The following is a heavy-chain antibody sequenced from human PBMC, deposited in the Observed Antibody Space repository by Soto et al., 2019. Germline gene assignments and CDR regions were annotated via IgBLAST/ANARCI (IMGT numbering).Heavy chain of an antibody. CDR3: AKTVGSYIEEYYFDY. D-gene: IGHD3-10*01. CDR1: GFTVSSNY. CDR2: IYSGGST. V-gene: IGHV3-53*04. Sequence: GGSLRLSCAASGFTVSSNYMSWVRQAPGKGLEWVSVIYSGGSTYYADSVKGRFTISRHNSKNTLYLQMNSLRAEDTAVYYCAKTVGSYIEEYYFDYWGQGTLVTVSS. J-gene: IGHJ4*02.